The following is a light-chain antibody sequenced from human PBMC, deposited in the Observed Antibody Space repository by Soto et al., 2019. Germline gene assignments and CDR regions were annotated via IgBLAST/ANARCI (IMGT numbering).Light chain of an antibody. J-gene: IGKJ1*01. CDR2: AAS. CDR1: QSISSW. CDR3: QQSYSTDT. V-gene: IGKV1-39*01. Sequence: DLQMTQSPSTLSASVGDRVTITCRASQSISSWLAWYQQKPGKAPNLLIYAASSLQGGVPSRFSGSGSGTDFTLTISSLQPEDFATDDCQQSYSTDTFGQGTKVDIK.